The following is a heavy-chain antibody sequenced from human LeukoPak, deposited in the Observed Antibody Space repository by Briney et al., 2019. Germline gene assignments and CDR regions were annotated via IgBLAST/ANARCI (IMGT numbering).Heavy chain of an antibody. V-gene: IGHV4-34*01. CDR3: ARVRRYLPHLDY. J-gene: IGHJ4*02. Sequence: TSETLSLTCAVYGGSFSGYYWSWIRQPPGKGPEWIGEINHSGSTNYNPSLKSRVTISVDTSKNQFSLKLSSVTAADTAVYYCARVRRYLPHLDYWGQGTLVTVSS. CDR1: GGSFSGYY. D-gene: IGHD3-9*01. CDR2: INHSGST.